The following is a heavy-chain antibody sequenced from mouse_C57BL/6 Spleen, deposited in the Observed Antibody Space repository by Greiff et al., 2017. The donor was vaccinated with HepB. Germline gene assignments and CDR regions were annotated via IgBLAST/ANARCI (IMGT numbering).Heavy chain of an antibody. J-gene: IGHJ4*01. D-gene: IGHD3-2*02. CDR1: GYTFTSYW. CDR2: IYPSDSET. Sequence: QVQLQQPGAELVRPGSSVKLSCKASGYTFTSYWMDWVKQRPGQGLEWIGNIYPSDSETHYNQKFKDKATLTVDKSSSTAYMQLSSLTSEDSAVYYCARQLRLEGYAMDDWGQGTSVTVSS. V-gene: IGHV1-61*01. CDR3: ARQLRLEGYAMDD.